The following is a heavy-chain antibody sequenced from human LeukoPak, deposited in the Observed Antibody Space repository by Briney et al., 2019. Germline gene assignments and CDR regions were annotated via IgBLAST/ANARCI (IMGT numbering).Heavy chain of an antibody. D-gene: IGHD1-26*01. CDR1: GYTFSGDY. V-gene: IGHV1-2*06. J-gene: IGHJ4*02. CDR3: ARDRNLYSGSFAS. CDR2: INPSTGGT. Sequence: ASVKVFCKASGYTFSGDYVHWVRQAPGQGLEWMGRINPSTGGTTYAQKFQGRVTMTRDTSVSTAYMELNRLTSDDTAVYFCARDRNLYSGSFASWGQGTLVTVSS.